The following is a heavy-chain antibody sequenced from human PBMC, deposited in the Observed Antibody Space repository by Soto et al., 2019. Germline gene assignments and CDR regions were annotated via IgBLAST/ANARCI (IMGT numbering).Heavy chain of an antibody. CDR1: GFTFRSYA. V-gene: IGHV3-23*01. J-gene: IGHJ2*01. D-gene: IGHD2-15*01. Sequence: EEQLMESGGGLIQPGWSLRLACAASGFTFRSYAMTWVRQAPGKGLEWVSSISFSDGGTYYADSVKGRLTISRDNSKNTLFLQMNSLRVEDTAVYYCVKDDRILGRRYFDLWGRGTLVTVSS. CDR2: ISFSDGGT. CDR3: VKDDRILGRRYFDL.